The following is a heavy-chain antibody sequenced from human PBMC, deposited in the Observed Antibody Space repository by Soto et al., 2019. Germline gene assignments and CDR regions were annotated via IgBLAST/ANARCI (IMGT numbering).Heavy chain of an antibody. CDR2: IDTSGST. V-gene: IGHV4-4*07. D-gene: IGHD3-3*01. CDR1: GGSISNYY. Sequence: SETLSLTCTVSGGSISNYYCDWIRQPAGKGLEWIGRIDTSGSTNYNPSLKSRVTMSVDTSKQEFSLKLSSVTAADTALYYCARGGQDFWSGPFDYWGRGALVTVSS. J-gene: IGHJ4*02. CDR3: ARGGQDFWSGPFDY.